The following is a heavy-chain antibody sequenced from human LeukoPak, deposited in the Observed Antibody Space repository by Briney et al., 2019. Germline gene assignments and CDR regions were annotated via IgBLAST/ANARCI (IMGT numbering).Heavy chain of an antibody. CDR1: GYTFTGYY. CDR3: ARGGIAAAGTLGWFDH. V-gene: IGHV1-2*02. J-gene: IGHJ5*02. Sequence: ASVKVSFTASGYTFTGYYMHWVRQAPGQGLEWMGWINPNSGGTNYAQKFQGRVTMTRDTSISAAYMELSRLRSDDTAVYYCARGGIAAAGTLGWFDHWGQGTLVTVSS. D-gene: IGHD6-13*01. CDR2: INPNSGGT.